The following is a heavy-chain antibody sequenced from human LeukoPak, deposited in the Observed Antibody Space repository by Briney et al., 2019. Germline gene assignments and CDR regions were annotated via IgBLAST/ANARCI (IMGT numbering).Heavy chain of an antibody. CDR1: GGSISSSSYY. V-gene: IGHV4-39*07. CDR3: ARGYSRHYYGSGSYYRPLDYFDY. D-gene: IGHD3-10*01. J-gene: IGHJ4*02. CDR2: IYYSGST. Sequence: SEALSLTCTVSGGSISSSSYYWGWIRQPPGKGLEWIGSIYYSGSTYYNPSLKSRVTISVDTSKNQFSLKLSSVTAADTAVYYCARGYSRHYYGSGSYYRPLDYFDYWGQGTLVTVSS.